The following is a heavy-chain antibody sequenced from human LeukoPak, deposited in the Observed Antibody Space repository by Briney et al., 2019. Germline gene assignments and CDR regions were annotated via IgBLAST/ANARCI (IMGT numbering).Heavy chain of an antibody. CDR3: ASGVVTRTEDYFDY. D-gene: IGHD4-23*01. J-gene: IGHJ4*02. Sequence: KPSETLSLTCTVSGGSISSYYWSWIRQPPGKGLEWIGYIYYSGSTNYNPSLKSRVTISADTSKNQFSLKLSSVTAADTAVYYCASGVVTRTEDYFDYWGQGTLVTVSS. CDR2: IYYSGST. V-gene: IGHV4-59*01. CDR1: GGSISSYY.